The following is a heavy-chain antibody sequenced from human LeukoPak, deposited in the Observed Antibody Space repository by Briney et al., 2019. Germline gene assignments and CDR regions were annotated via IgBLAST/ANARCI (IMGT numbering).Heavy chain of an antibody. V-gene: IGHV3-23*01. CDR1: GFTFTIYA. CDR3: AKDFSTYGSKDFDW. Sequence: PGGSLRLSCAASGFTFTIYAMTWVRQAPGKGLEWVSTISGSGDSTYYADSVKGRFTISRDNSKNTLFLQVNSLRAEDTAVYYCAKDFSTYGSKDFDWWGQGTLVTVSS. D-gene: IGHD4/OR15-4a*01. J-gene: IGHJ4*02. CDR2: ISGSGDST.